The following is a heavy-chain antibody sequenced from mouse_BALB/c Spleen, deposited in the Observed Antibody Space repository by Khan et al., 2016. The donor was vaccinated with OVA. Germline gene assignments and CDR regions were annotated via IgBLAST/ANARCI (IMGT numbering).Heavy chain of an antibody. CDR1: GFSLTGYG. D-gene: IGHD2-10*01. J-gene: IGHJ4*01. CDR2: IWGDGTT. CDR3: ARAYYGNYREAMDY. V-gene: IGHV2-6-7*01. Sequence: QVQLKESGPGLVAPSQSLSITCTVSGFSLTGYGVNWVRQPPGKGLEWLGMIWGDGTTDYNSALNSRLSISKDNSKNQVFLKMNSLQTEDTARYYCARAYYGNYREAMDYWGQGTSVTVSS.